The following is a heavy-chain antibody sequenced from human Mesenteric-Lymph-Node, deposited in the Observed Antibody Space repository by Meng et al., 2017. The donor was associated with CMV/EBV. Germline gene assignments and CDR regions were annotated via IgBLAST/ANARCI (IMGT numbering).Heavy chain of an antibody. CDR1: GFSVSSNF. Sequence: GESLKISCAASGFSVSSNFMSWVRQAPGKGLEWVSIIYPSGNTYNADSVKGRFTISRDNSQNTLHLQMNSLRAEDTAMYFCARPHSASYSYALDVWGQGTTVTVSS. CDR2: IYPSGNT. J-gene: IGHJ6*02. D-gene: IGHD5-18*01. CDR3: ARPHSASYSYALDV. V-gene: IGHV3-53*01.